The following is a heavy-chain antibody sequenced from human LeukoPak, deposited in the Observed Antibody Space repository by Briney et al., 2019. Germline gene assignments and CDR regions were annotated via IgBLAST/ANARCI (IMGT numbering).Heavy chain of an antibody. CDR3: AKGGYSRGWSYVDV. CDR2: IDWKNDII. J-gene: IGHJ6*02. CDR1: GFTFDDYA. D-gene: IGHD6-19*01. Sequence: GRSLRLSCAASGFTFDDYAIYWVRQAPGKGLEWVSGIDWKNDIIGYADSVRGRFTISRDNAKNSLYLQMNSLSAEDTAFYYCAKGGYSRGWSYVDVWGQGATVTVSS. V-gene: IGHV3-9*01.